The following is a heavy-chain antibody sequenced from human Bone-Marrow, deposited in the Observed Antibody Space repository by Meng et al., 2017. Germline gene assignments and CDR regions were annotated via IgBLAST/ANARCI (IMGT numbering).Heavy chain of an antibody. CDR1: GGTFSSAS. J-gene: IGHJ4*02. V-gene: IGHV1-69*01. Sequence: QEPMGQVGAEVETPVSSSNVFCKASGGTFSSASISWVRQAPGQGHELMGGIIPIFGTANYAQKFQGRVTITADESKSTAYMELSSLRSEDTAVYYCAIGDGYNYKDYWGQGTLVTVSS. D-gene: IGHD5-24*01. CDR2: IIPIFGTA. CDR3: AIGDGYNYKDY.